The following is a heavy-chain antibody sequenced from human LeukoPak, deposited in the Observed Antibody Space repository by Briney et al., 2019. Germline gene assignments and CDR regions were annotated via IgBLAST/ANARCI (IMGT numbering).Heavy chain of an antibody. CDR1: GVTFSNAW. CDR3: AKHRHAMGGRCYSRCFAFDI. CDR2: IRSKTNGGTT. J-gene: IGHJ3*02. D-gene: IGHD2-15*01. Sequence: PGGSLRLSCAVSGVTFSNAWMSWGWHAPAKGLERDGRIRSKTNGGTTDYPAPVKGRYTLTRDDSKTTLYIQMNSQRPEDTAVYYCAKHRHAMGGRCYSRCFAFDIWGQGTMVTVSS. V-gene: IGHV3-15*01.